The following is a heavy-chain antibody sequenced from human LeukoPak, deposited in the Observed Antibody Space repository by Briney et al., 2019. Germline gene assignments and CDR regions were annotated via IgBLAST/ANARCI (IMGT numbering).Heavy chain of an antibody. D-gene: IGHD5-12*01. CDR2: IRYDGSNK. Sequence: GGSLRLSCAASGFTFSSYGMHWVRQAPGKGLEWVAFIRYDGSNKYYADSVKGRFTISRDNSKNTLYLQMNSLRAEDTAVYYCALPEGGYVDFYYWGQGTLLSVSS. CDR1: GFTFSSYG. V-gene: IGHV3-30*02. CDR3: ALPEGGYVDFYY. J-gene: IGHJ4*02.